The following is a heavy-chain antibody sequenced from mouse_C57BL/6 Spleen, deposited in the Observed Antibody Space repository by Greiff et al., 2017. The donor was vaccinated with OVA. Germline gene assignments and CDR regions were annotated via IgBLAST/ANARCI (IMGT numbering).Heavy chain of an antibody. CDR3: ARDSSGYDYAMDY. V-gene: IGHV2-9-1*01. D-gene: IGHD3-2*02. Sequence: VKLQESGPGLVAPSQSLSIACTVSGFSLTSYAISWVRQPPGKGLEWLGVIWTGGGTNYNSALKSRLSISKDNSKSQVFLKMNSLQTDDTARYYCARDSSGYDYAMDYWGQGTSVTVSS. CDR1: GFSLTSYA. CDR2: IWTGGGT. J-gene: IGHJ4*01.